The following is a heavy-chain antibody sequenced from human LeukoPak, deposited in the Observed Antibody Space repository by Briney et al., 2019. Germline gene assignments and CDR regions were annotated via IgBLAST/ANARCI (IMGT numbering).Heavy chain of an antibody. CDR2: IRSKAKSYET. CDR1: GFTFSGSA. V-gene: IGHV3-73*01. Sequence: PGGSLRLSCAASGFTFSGSAMHWVRQASGKGLEWVGRIRSKAKSYETEYAASVKGRFTISRDESKNTAYLQMNSLKTEDTAVYYCTTDQDTAMAQPFDYWGQRTLVTVSS. J-gene: IGHJ4*02. D-gene: IGHD5-18*01. CDR3: TTDQDTAMAQPFDY.